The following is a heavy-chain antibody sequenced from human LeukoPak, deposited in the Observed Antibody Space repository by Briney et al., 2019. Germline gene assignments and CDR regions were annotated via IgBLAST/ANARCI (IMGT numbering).Heavy chain of an antibody. CDR1: GHTFTSYG. J-gene: IGHJ6*03. Sequence: GASVKVSCKASGHTFTSYGIIWVRPAPGQGLEWVGWISAYNGNTNYAQRLQGRVTMTTDTSTSTAYMELRSLRSDDTAVYYCAATGIAAPNNYYYYMDVWGKGTTVTVSS. CDR2: ISAYNGNT. CDR3: AATGIAAPNNYYYYMDV. V-gene: IGHV1-18*01. D-gene: IGHD6-6*01.